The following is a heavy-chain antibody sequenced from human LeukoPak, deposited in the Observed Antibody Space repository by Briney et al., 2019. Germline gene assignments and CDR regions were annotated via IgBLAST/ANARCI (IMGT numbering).Heavy chain of an antibody. CDR1: GGSISSYY. J-gene: IGHJ4*02. V-gene: IGHV4-4*07. D-gene: IGHD3-3*01. Sequence: SETLSLTCTVTGGSISSYYWSWIRQPAGKGLEWIGRIYTSGSTNYNPSLKSRVTMSVDTSKNQFSLKLSSVTAADTAVYYCARGGSILGVGTDAEYYFDYWGQGTLVTVSS. CDR3: ARGGSILGVGTDAEYYFDY. CDR2: IYTSGST.